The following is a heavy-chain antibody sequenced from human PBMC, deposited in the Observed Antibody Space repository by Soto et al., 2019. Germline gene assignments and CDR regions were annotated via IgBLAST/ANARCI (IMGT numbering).Heavy chain of an antibody. CDR1: GGSISSSNW. D-gene: IGHD3-9*01. CDR2: IYHSGST. CDR3: ARDMRDYDILTGYYNANYFDY. V-gene: IGHV4-4*02. J-gene: IGHJ4*02. Sequence: ETLYLTCAVSGGSISSSNWWSWVRQPPGKGLEWIGEIYHSGSTNYNPSLKSRVTISVDKSKNQFSLKLSSVTAADTAVYYCARDMRDYDILTGYYNANYFDYWGQGTLVTVSS.